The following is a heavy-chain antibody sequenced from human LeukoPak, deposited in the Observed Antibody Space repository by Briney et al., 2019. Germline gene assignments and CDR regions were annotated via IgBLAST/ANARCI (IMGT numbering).Heavy chain of an antibody. Sequence: GGSLSLYCAASGFTFSSYAMHWVRQAPGKGLEWVAVISYDGSNKYYADSVKGRFTISRDNSKNTLYLQMNSLRAEDTAVYYCARDIEPGIGGYWGQGTLVTVSS. V-gene: IGHV3-30-3*01. CDR2: ISYDGSNK. CDR3: ARDIEPGIGGY. CDR1: GFTFSSYA. J-gene: IGHJ4*02. D-gene: IGHD6-13*01.